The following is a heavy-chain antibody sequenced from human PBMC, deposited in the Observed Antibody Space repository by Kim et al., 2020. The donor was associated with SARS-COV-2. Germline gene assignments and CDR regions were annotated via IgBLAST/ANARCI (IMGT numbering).Heavy chain of an antibody. D-gene: IGHD3-3*01. CDR2: INPSGGST. CDR1: GYTFTSYY. V-gene: IGHV1-46*01. J-gene: IGHJ5*02. CDR3: ARDQGRITIFGVVRGDWFDP. Sequence: ASVKVSCKASGYTFTSYYMHWVRQAPGQGLEWMGIINPSGGSTSYAQKFQGRVTMTRDTSTSTVYMELSSLRSEDTAVYYCARDQGRITIFGVVRGDWFDPCGQGTLVTVSS.